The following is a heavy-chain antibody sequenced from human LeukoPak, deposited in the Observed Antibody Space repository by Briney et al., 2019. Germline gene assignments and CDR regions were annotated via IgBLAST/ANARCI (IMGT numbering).Heavy chain of an antibody. D-gene: IGHD6-13*01. CDR2: IYSGGST. CDR1: GFTVSSNY. J-gene: IGHJ1*01. CDR3: ARSVAVAGTFQH. V-gene: IGHV3-53*01. Sequence: GGSLRLSCAASGFTVSSNYMSWVRHAPGKGLEWGSVIYSGGSTYYADSVKGRFTISRDNSKNTLYLQMNSLRAEDTAVYYCARSVAVAGTFQHWGQGTLVTVSS.